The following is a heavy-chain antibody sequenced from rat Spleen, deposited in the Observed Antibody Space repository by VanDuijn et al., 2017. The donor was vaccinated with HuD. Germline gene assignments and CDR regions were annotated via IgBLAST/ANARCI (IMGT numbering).Heavy chain of an antibody. V-gene: IGHV5-25*01. CDR3: TRHFSPADYYSTFPVLY. CDR1: GFTFSNYY. CDR2: INTGGSNT. Sequence: EVQLVESGGGLVQPGRSMKLSCAASGFTFSNYYMAWVRQAPTKGLEWVASINTGGSNTYYRDSVKGRFTISRDNAKSTLYLQMDSLRSEDTATYYCTRHFSPADYYSTFPVLYWGQGTLVTVSS. D-gene: IGHD1-2*01. J-gene: IGHJ3*01.